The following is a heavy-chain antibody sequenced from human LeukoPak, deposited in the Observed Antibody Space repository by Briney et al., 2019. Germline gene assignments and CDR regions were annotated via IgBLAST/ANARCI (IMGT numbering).Heavy chain of an antibody. CDR3: ARVFPDCTNGVCLDY. V-gene: IGHV1-69*02. D-gene: IGHD2-8*01. CDR1: GGTFSGYT. CDR2: IIPILGIA. J-gene: IGHJ4*02. Sequence: VSSVKVSCKASGGTFSGYTISWVRQAPGQGLEWMGRIIPILGIANYAQKFQGRVTITADKSTSTAYMGLSSLRSEDTAVYYCARVFPDCTNGVCLDYWGQGTLVTVSS.